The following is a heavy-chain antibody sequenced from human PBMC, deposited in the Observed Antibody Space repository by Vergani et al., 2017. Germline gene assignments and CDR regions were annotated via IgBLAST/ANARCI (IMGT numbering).Heavy chain of an antibody. CDR1: GFSFRTFS. Sequence: DVDLVESGGGFVQPGGSRRLSCAASGFSFRTFSMFWVRQPPGKGLAWVSKISPDGRTTEYADSVRGRFTISRDNANSMLYLQMNSLRAEDTAVYYCARAPAVSAYWGQGTLVTVSS. CDR2: ISPDGRTT. CDR3: ARAPAVSAY. V-gene: IGHV3-74*03. J-gene: IGHJ4*02. D-gene: IGHD4-11*01.